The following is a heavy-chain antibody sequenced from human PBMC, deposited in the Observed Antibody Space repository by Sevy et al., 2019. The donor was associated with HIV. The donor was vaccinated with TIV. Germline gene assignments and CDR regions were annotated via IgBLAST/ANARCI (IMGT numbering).Heavy chain of an antibody. CDR2: IYYRGST. Sequence: SETLSLTCTVSGGSISSYYWSWIRQPPGKGLEWIGYIYYRGSTNYNPSLKSRVTISVDTSKNQFSLKLSSVTAADTAVYYCARIGYYVSYWGQGTLVTVSS. J-gene: IGHJ4*02. V-gene: IGHV4-59*01. CDR1: GGSISSYY. CDR3: ARIGYYVSY.